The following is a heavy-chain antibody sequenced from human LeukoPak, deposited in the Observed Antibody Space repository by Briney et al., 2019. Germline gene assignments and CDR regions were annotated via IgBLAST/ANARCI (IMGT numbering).Heavy chain of an antibody. CDR1: GFTFDDYA. J-gene: IGHJ3*02. Sequence: GGSLRLSCAASGFTFDDYAMHWVRQAPGKGLEWVSGISWNSGSIGYADSVKGRFTISRDNAKNSLYLQMNSLRAEDTAVYYCARGGWWSSDAFDIWGQGTMVTVSS. V-gene: IGHV3-9*01. CDR3: ARGGWWSSDAFDI. D-gene: IGHD2-15*01. CDR2: ISWNSGSI.